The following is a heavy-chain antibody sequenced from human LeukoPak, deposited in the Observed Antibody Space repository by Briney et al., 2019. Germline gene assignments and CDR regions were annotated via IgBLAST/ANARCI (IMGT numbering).Heavy chain of an antibody. J-gene: IGHJ4*02. V-gene: IGHV4-59*01. CDR3: ARGELSTTFDY. Sequence: SETLSLTCTVSGVLIRSYYWRWIRQPPGKGLEWIGYIYYSGSTNYNPSLKSRVTISVDTSKNQFSLKLSSVAAADTAVYYRARGELSTTFDYWGQGTLVTVSS. CDR1: GVLIRSYY. CDR2: IYYSGST. D-gene: IGHD3-16*02.